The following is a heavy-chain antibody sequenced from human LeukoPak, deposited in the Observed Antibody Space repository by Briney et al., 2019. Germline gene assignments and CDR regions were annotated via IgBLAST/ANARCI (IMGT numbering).Heavy chain of an antibody. CDR3: AKGIVVVPAAPFDY. J-gene: IGHJ4*02. Sequence: GGSLRLSCAASGLTFDDYAMHWVRQAPGKGLELVSGISWNSGSIGYADSVKGRFTISRDNAKNSLYLQMNSLRAEDTALYYCAKGIVVVPAAPFDYWGQGTLVTVSS. CDR1: GLTFDDYA. V-gene: IGHV3-9*01. D-gene: IGHD2-2*01. CDR2: ISWNSGSI.